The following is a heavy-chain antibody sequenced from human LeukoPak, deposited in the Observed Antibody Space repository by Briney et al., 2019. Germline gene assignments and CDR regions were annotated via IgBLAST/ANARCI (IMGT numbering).Heavy chain of an antibody. D-gene: IGHD6-13*01. Sequence: GGSLRLSCVASGFTFSRSWMHWVRQAPGKGLEWVAVISYDGSYKFYADSVKGRFTISRDNSKSTLYLQMNSLRAEDTAVYYCAKDRYSGLNTIDYWGQGTLVTVSS. J-gene: IGHJ4*02. V-gene: IGHV3-30*18. CDR3: AKDRYSGLNTIDY. CDR1: GFTFSRSW. CDR2: ISYDGSYK.